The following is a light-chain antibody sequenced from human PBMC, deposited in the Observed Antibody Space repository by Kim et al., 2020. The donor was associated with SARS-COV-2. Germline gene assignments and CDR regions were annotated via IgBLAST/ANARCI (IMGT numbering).Light chain of an antibody. CDR2: EAS. Sequence: SPGESATLPCRASQSLRSRSLVWYQQKPGQAPRLLIFEASYRATGIPDRFSGSGSETDFTLTISRLEPDDFALYYCQQHETSPPTFGRGTKVDIK. V-gene: IGKV3-20*01. CDR3: QQHETSPPT. J-gene: IGKJ1*01. CDR1: QSLRSRS.